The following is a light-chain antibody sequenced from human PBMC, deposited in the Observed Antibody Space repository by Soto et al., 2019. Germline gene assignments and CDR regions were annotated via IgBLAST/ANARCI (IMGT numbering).Light chain of an antibody. CDR3: CSYGGRSTYV. J-gene: IGLJ1*01. Sequence: QSALTQPRSVSGPPGQSVSISCSGTSSDVGTYNYVSWYQQHPGKAPKLMIYDVSKRPSGVPDRFSGSKSGNTASLTISGLQAEDEADYYCCSYGGRSTYVFGTGTKVTVL. CDR2: DVS. CDR1: SSDVGTYNY. V-gene: IGLV2-11*01.